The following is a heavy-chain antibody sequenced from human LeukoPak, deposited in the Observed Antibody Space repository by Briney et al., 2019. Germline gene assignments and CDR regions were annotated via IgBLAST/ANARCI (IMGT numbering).Heavy chain of an antibody. D-gene: IGHD4-17*01. V-gene: IGHV3-74*01. Sequence: PGGSLRLSCAASGFTFSNYWMHWVRQAPGKGLVWVSRIKTDGSYTTYADSVKGRFTISRDNAKNTLYPQMDSLRAEDTAIYYCAREKDGDYAGWSFAYWGLGTLVTVSS. CDR3: AREKDGDYAGWSFAY. J-gene: IGHJ4*02. CDR2: IKTDGSYT. CDR1: GFTFSNYW.